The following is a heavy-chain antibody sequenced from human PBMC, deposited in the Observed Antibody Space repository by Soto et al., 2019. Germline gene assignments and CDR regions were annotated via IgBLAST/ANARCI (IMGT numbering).Heavy chain of an antibody. CDR3: ASDSPQAAGELVVVPAATFDAFDI. Sequence: EVQLVESGGGLVQPGGSLRLSCAASGFTFSSYWMSWVRQAPGKWLEWVAKIKQDGSEKYYVDSVKGRFTISRDNAKNSLYLQMTSLRSEDTAVYYCASDSPQAAGELVVVPAATFDAFDIWGQGTMVTVSS. CDR2: IKQDGSEK. V-gene: IGHV3-7*03. CDR1: GFTFSSYW. J-gene: IGHJ3*02. D-gene: IGHD2-2*01.